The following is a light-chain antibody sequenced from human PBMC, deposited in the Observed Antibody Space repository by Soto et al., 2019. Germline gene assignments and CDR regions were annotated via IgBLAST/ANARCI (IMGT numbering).Light chain of an antibody. CDR2: GAS. CDR3: QHYGTTPWT. V-gene: IGKV3-20*01. J-gene: IGKJ1*01. Sequence: ETVLTQSPGTLSLSPGERVTLSCRTSQSVCSRCFAWYQQKPGQSPRLLIYGASTRATGIPDRFSGSGSGTDFPLTISRLEPEELAVYYCQHYGTTPWTFGQGTKVAIK. CDR1: QSVCSRC.